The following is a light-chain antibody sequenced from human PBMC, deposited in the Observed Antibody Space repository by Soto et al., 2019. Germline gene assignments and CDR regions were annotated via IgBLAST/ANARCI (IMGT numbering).Light chain of an antibody. V-gene: IGKV1-27*01. CDR1: QGIGIY. J-gene: IGKJ4*01. CDR3: QNYNSAPLT. CDR2: AAS. Sequence: DIPMTQSPSSLSASLGDRVTITCRASQGIGIYLAWFQQRPGKVPKLLIYAASTLQSGVPSRFGGSGSGTEFSRTSSSLQPEDAATYYCQNYNSAPLTFGGGTRVEIK.